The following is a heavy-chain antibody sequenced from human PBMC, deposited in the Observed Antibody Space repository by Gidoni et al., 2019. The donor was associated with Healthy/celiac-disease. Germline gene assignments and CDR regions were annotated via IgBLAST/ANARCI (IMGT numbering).Heavy chain of an antibody. D-gene: IGHD3-22*01. Sequence: QLQLQESRPALVKPSETLSLTCTVSAGSISRSSSYWGWIRQPPGKGLEWIGRIYYSGSTYYNPSLKSRVTISVDTSKIQFALKLSSVTAADTAVYYCASQIWGTDYYDSSGYLDYWGQGTLVTVSS. V-gene: IGHV4-39*01. CDR3: ASQIWGTDYYDSSGYLDY. CDR2: IYYSGST. J-gene: IGHJ4*02. CDR1: AGSISRSSSY.